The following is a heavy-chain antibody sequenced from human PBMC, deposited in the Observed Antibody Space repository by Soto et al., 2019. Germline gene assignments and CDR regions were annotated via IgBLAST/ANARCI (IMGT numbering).Heavy chain of an antibody. J-gene: IGHJ4*02. CDR3: ARNYYDSSGYDY. CDR1: GGSISSYY. D-gene: IGHD3-22*01. Sequence: SETLSLTCTVSGGSISSYYWSWIRQPPGKGLEWIGYIYYSGSTNYNPSLKSRVTISVDTSKNQFSLKLSSVTAADTAVYYCARNYYDSSGYDYWGQGTLVTVSS. CDR2: IYYSGST. V-gene: IGHV4-59*01.